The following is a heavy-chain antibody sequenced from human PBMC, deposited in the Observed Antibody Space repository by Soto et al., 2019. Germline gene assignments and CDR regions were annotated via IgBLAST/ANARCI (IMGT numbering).Heavy chain of an antibody. CDR1: GDSISRIDYY. Sequence: QVQLQESGPGLVKPSQTLSLTCSVSGDSISRIDYYWTWIRQHPEKGLEWIGNIYFRGNTYYSPYLESRLTLSVDTSKKQFSLKLTSVTAADTAVYYCAREGGSYDSGGYLIRGALDIWGQGKIVTVSS. D-gene: IGHD3-22*01. J-gene: IGHJ3*02. CDR3: AREGGSYDSGGYLIRGALDI. V-gene: IGHV4-31*03. CDR2: IYFRGNT.